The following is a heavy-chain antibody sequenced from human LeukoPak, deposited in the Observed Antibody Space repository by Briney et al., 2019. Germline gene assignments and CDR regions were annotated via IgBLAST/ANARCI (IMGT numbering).Heavy chain of an antibody. V-gene: IGHV4-59*01. CDR1: GGSLSTYY. CDR3: AREKSDDAFDI. Sequence: SETLSLTCTVSGGSLSTYYWSWIRQPPGKGLEWIGYIYYSGSTNYNPSLKSRVTISVDTSKNQFSLKLSSVTAADTAVYYCAREKSDDAFDIWGQGTMVTVSS. CDR2: IYYSGST. J-gene: IGHJ3*02.